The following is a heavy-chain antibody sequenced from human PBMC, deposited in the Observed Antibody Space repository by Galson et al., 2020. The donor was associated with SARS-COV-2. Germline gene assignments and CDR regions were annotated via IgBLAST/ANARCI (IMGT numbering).Heavy chain of an antibody. D-gene: IGHD3-10*01. CDR2: IRYDESDK. CDR1: GFTFGGFW. Sequence: QLGESLKISCAASGFTFGGFWMSWVRLAPGKGLEWVANIRYDESDKNYVDSVKGRFSISRDNAKNSVYLQMNSLRHEDTAVYFCARGSGGRGVRPPLDYWGQGTLVTVSS. J-gene: IGHJ4*02. V-gene: IGHV3-7*01. CDR3: ARGSGGRGVRPPLDY.